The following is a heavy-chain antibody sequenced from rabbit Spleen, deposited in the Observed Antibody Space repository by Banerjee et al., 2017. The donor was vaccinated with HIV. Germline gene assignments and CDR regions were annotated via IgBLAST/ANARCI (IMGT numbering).Heavy chain of an antibody. V-gene: IGHV1S45*01. Sequence: QEQLEESGGGLVKPGASLALTCKVSGFSFNRKYVMCWVRQPPGKGLEWIGCINTYTGKSVYASWATGRITISKTSSTTVTLQMTSLTAADTATYFCARDTSSSFSSYGMDLWGPGTLVTVS. D-gene: IGHD1-1*01. CDR2: INTYTGKS. J-gene: IGHJ6*01. CDR1: GFSFNRKYV. CDR3: ARDTSSSFSSYGMDL.